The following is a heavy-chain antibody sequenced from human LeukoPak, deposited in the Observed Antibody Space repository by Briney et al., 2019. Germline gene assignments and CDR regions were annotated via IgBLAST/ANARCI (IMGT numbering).Heavy chain of an antibody. D-gene: IGHD2-21*02. CDR3: ARGRPSDTVVVTADDV. V-gene: IGHV4-61*02. CDR1: GDSISSSSYY. J-gene: IGHJ1*01. Sequence: SETLSLTCTVSGDSISSSSYYWSWIRQSAGKGLEWIGRIYTSRSTNYNPSLESRVTISIDTSKNQFSLRLTSVTAADTAVYFCARGRPSDTVVVTADDVWGQGTLVTVSS. CDR2: IYTSRST.